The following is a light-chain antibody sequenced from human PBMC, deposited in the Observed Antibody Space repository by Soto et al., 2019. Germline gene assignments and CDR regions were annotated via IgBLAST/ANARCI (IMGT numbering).Light chain of an antibody. CDR3: CSYAGSSTLDYV. CDR2: EVS. J-gene: IGLJ1*01. Sequence: QSVLTQPASVSGAPGQSITISCTGTSSDVGSYNLVSWYQQHPGKAPKLMIYEVSKRPSGVSNRFSGSKSGNTASLTISGLQAEEEADYYCCSYAGSSTLDYVFGTGTEVTV. CDR1: SSDVGSYNL. V-gene: IGLV2-23*02.